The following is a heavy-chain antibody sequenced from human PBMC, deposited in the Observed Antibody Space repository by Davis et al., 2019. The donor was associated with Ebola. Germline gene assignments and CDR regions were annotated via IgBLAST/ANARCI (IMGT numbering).Heavy chain of an antibody. CDR1: GNSFTSHW. V-gene: IGHV5-51*01. D-gene: IGHD4-17*01. CDR3: ARRSPYGAYEGGWYFDL. Sequence: GESLKISCKDSGNSFTSHWIGWVRQMPGKGLEWLGIIYPGDSDNSYSPSFLGQVTISADKSISTAYLQWSSLKASDTAMYYCARRSPYGAYEGGWYFDLWGRGTLVTVSS. CDR2: IYPGDSDN. J-gene: IGHJ2*01.